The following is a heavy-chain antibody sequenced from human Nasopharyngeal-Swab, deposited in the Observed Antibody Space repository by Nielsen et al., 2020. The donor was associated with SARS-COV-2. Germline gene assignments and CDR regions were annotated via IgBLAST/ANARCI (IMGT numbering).Heavy chain of an antibody. CDR2: IKQDGSEK. V-gene: IGHV3-7*03. Sequence: GGSLRLSCAASGFTFSSYAMSWVRQAPGKGLEWVANIKQDGSEKYYVDSVKGRFTISRDNAKNSLYLQMNSLRAEDTAVYYCARSSRGPYYDFWSGSNYPDYWGQGTLVTVSS. J-gene: IGHJ4*02. CDR3: ARSSRGPYYDFWSGSNYPDY. CDR1: GFTFSSYA. D-gene: IGHD3-3*01.